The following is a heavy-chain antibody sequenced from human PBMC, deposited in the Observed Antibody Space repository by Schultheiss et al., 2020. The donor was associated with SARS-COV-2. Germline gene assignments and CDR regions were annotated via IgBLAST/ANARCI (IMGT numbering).Heavy chain of an antibody. CDR3: ARGRRAISKLAPNWFDP. CDR2: IYTSGST. CDR1: GGSISSYY. V-gene: IGHV4-4*07. D-gene: IGHD3-3*01. J-gene: IGHJ5*02. Sequence: SEPLSLTCTVSGGSISSYYWSWIRQPAGKGLEWIGRIYTSGSTNYNPSLKSRVTMSVDTSKNQFSLKLSSVTAADTAVYYCARGRRAISKLAPNWFDPWGQGTLVTVSS.